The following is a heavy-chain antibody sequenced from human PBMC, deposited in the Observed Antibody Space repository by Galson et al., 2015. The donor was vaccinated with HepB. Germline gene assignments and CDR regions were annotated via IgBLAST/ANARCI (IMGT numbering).Heavy chain of an antibody. CDR1: GFTFSSYA. Sequence: SLRLSCAASGFTFSSYAMSWVRQAPGKGLEWVSAISGSGGSTYYADSVKGRFTISRDNSKNTLYLQMNSLRAEDTAVYYCAKDLDYYDSRDIDYWGQGTLVTVSS. V-gene: IGHV3-23*01. J-gene: IGHJ4*02. CDR3: AKDLDYYDSRDIDY. D-gene: IGHD3-22*01. CDR2: ISGSGGST.